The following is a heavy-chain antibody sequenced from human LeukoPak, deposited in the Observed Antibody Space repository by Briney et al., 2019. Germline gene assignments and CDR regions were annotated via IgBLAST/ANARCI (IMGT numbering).Heavy chain of an antibody. J-gene: IGHJ5*02. Sequence: PGGSLRLSCSASGFTFSSYAMTWVSQAPGKWLEWLSAPSGDGASTFYADSVRDWFTISRDNSKKTLYLQMNSLRVEDTAVFYCAKGLGRRSSSWDMLNHWGQGTLVTVSS. D-gene: IGHD6-13*01. CDR3: AKGLGRRSSSWDMLNH. V-gene: IGHV3-23*01. CDR2: PSGDGAST. CDR1: GFTFSSYA.